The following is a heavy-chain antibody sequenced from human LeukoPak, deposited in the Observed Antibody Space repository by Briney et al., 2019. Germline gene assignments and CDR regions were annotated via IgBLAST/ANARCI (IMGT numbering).Heavy chain of an antibody. CDR2: ISSSSSYI. D-gene: IGHD3-9*01. CDR3: ARNAYDILTGYYLADY. CDR1: GFSFSSYG. Sequence: AESLTLSCAASGFSFSSYGMHWVRQPPGKGLEWVSSISSSSSYIYYADSVDGRFTTSTDNAKKSLYLQMNSLRAEHTAVYYFARNAYDILTGYYLADYWGQGTLVTVSS. J-gene: IGHJ4*02. V-gene: IGHV3-21*01.